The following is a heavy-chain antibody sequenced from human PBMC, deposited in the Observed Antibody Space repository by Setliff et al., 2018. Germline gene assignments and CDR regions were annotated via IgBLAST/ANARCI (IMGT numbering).Heavy chain of an antibody. J-gene: IGHJ4*02. D-gene: IGHD3-9*01. V-gene: IGHV1-2*06. Sequence: SVKVSCKASGRILRCYSLNWVRQASGQGLEWMGRVFTATDDTQFRTEFQGRVSVTRDTSMRTTYMELRGLRSDDTAVYYCVRQDILTGYYAFDYWGQGTLVTVSS. CDR3: VRQDILTGYYAFDY. CDR2: VFTATDDT. CDR1: GRILRCYS.